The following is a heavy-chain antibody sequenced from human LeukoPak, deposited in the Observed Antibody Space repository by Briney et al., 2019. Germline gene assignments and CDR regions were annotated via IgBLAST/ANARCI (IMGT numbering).Heavy chain of an antibody. Sequence: SETLSLTCTVSGDSISSYYWSWIRQPPGKGLEWIGYIYYSGITNYNPSLKSRVTISVDTYKNQFSLKLGSVTAADTAVYYCARAAEVASPFWFDPWGQGNLVTVSS. CDR3: ARAAEVASPFWFDP. V-gene: IGHV4-59*01. D-gene: IGHD2-15*01. CDR2: IYYSGIT. J-gene: IGHJ5*02. CDR1: GDSISSYY.